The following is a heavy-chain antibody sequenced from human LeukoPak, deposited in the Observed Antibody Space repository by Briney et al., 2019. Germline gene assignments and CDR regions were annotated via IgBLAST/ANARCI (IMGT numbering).Heavy chain of an antibody. CDR3: ARPSETYLYWYFDL. CDR2: ISATSSYI. J-gene: IGHJ2*01. Sequence: GGSLRLSCAASGFTFSSYTMIWVRQAPGKGLEWVSLISATSSYIYYADSVKGRFTISRDNADNSLYLQTNSLRAEDTAVYYCARPSETYLYWYFDLWGRGTLVTVSS. CDR1: GFTFSSYT. V-gene: IGHV3-21*01. D-gene: IGHD1-26*01.